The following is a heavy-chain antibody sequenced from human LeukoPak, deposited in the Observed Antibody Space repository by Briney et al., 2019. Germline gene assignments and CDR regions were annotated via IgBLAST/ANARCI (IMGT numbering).Heavy chain of an antibody. D-gene: IGHD6-13*01. CDR1: GFTIRYNY. CDR3: AVSAAGLFDP. CDR2: INQSGST. V-gene: IGHV4-34*08. Sequence: GSLRLSCAVSGFTIRYNYMTWIRQPPGKGLEWIGEINQSGSTNCNPSLKSRVTISVDTSKNQFSLTLNSVTAADTAVYYCAVSAAGLFDPWGQGTLVTVSS. J-gene: IGHJ5*02.